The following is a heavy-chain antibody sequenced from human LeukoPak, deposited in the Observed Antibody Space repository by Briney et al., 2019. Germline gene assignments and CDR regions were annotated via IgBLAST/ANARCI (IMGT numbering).Heavy chain of an antibody. CDR3: ARVPPSYCSSTSCSTDWYFEL. CDR2: IIPIFGTA. CDR1: GGTFSSYA. Sequence: GASVKVSCKASGGTFSSYAISWVRQAPGQGLEWMGGIIPIFGTANYAQKFQGRVTITTDESTSTAYMELSSLRSEDTAVYYCARVPPSYCSSTSCSTDWYFELWGRGSQVTASS. D-gene: IGHD2-2*02. V-gene: IGHV1-69*05. J-gene: IGHJ2*01.